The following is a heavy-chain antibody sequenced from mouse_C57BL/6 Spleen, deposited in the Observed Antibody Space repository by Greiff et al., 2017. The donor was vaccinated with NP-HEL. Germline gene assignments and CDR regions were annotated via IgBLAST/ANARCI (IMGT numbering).Heavy chain of an antibody. D-gene: IGHD2-3*01. V-gene: IGHV1-53*01. CDR1: GYTFTSYW. Sequence: QVQLQQPGTELVKPGASVKLSCKASGYTFTSYWMHWVKQRPGQGLEWIGNINPSNGGTNYNERFKSKATLTVDKSSSTAYMQLSSLTSEDSAVYYCARASYDGDYKAYWGQGTLVTVSA. J-gene: IGHJ3*01. CDR3: ARASYDGDYKAY. CDR2: INPSNGGT.